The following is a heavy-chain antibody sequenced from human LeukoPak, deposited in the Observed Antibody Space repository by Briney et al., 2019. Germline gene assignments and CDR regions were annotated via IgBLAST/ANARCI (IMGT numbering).Heavy chain of an antibody. D-gene: IGHD1-26*01. CDR3: ARHSGSGHFDY. CDR2: ISSSSSYI. J-gene: IGHJ4*01. CDR1: GFTFSRYS. Sequence: GGSLRLSCAASGFTFSRYSMSWVRQAPGKGLEWVSSISSSSSYIYYADSVKGRFTISRDNAKNSLYLQMNSLRAEDTAVYYCARHSGSGHFDYWGPGTLVTVSS. V-gene: IGHV3-21*01.